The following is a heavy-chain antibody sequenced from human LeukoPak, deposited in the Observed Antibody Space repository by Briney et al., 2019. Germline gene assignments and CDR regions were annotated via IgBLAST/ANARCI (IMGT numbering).Heavy chain of an antibody. J-gene: IGHJ6*03. CDR1: GGSISSYY. V-gene: IGHV4-4*07. CDR3: ARGASGGSYPGYMDV. Sequence: PSETLSLTCTVSGGSISSYYWSWIRQPAGKGLEWIGRIYTSGSPNYNPSLKSRVTISVDKSKNQFSLKLSSVTAADTAVYYCARGASGGSYPGYMDVWGKGTTVTVSS. D-gene: IGHD2-15*01. CDR2: IYTSGSP.